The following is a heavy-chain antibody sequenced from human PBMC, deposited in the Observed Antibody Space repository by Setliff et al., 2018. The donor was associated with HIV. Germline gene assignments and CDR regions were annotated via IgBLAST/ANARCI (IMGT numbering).Heavy chain of an antibody. CDR3: ARHEITMVRGVTIKAGYSFDY. J-gene: IGHJ4*02. CDR1: GVSSSSHY. Sequence: SETLSLTCTVSGVSSSSHYWSWIRQPPGKGLEWIGFSYYSGTTNYNPSLKSRVTISVDTSKNQFSLKLSSVTAADTAVYYCARHEITMVRGVTIKAGYSFDYWGQGTLVTVSS. CDR2: SYYSGTT. D-gene: IGHD3-10*01. V-gene: IGHV4-59*08.